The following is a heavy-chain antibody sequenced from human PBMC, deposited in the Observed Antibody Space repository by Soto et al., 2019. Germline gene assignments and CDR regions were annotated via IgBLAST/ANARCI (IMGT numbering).Heavy chain of an antibody. V-gene: IGHV4-59*01. Sequence: SETLSLTCTVSGGSISSYYWSWIRQPPGKGLEWIGYIYYSGSTNYNPSLKSRVTISVDTSKNQFSLKLSSVTAADTAVYYCARAGRDGYNQQLDYWGQGTLVTVS. CDR2: IYYSGST. J-gene: IGHJ4*02. CDR1: GGSISSYY. CDR3: ARAGRDGYNQQLDY. D-gene: IGHD5-12*01.